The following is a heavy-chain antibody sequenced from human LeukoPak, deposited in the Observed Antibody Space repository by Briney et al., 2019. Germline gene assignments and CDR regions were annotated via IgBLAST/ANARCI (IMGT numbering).Heavy chain of an antibody. D-gene: IGHD1-26*01. CDR1: GFTFSSYW. V-gene: IGHV3-21*01. CDR2: ISSSSSYI. CDR3: ARDPFTTKWELTVWYYFDY. Sequence: GGSLRLSCAASGFTFSSYWMSWVRQAPGKGLEWVSSISSSSSYIYYADSVKGRFTTSRDNAKNSLYLQMNSLRAEDTAVYYCARDPFTTKWELTVWYYFDYWGQGTLVAVSS. J-gene: IGHJ4*02.